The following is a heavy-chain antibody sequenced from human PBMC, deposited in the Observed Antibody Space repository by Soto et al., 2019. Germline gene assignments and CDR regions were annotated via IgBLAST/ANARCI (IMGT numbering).Heavy chain of an antibody. Sequence: QVQLVQSGAEVKKPGASVKVSCKASGYTFTSYGISWVRQAPGQGLEWMGWISAYNGNTNYAQKLQDRVTMTTDTSTSTAYMELRSLRSDDTAVYYCARDPHHPWRHASTTYYYYYGMDVWGQGTTVTVSS. CDR2: ISAYNGNT. D-gene: IGHD1-1*01. J-gene: IGHJ6*02. CDR1: GYTFTSYG. V-gene: IGHV1-18*01. CDR3: ARDPHHPWRHASTTYYYYYGMDV.